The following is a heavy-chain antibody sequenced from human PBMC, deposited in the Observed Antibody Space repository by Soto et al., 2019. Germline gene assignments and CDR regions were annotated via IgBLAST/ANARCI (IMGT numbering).Heavy chain of an antibody. D-gene: IGHD3-3*02. CDR3: TEVNTAQAFCYYYGTDV. CDR2: MSYDGSNK. CDR1: GFTFSSYG. Sequence: GGSLRLSCAASGFTFSSYGMHLVRQAPGEGLGWVAVMSYDGSNKYYADSVKGRFTTSRDKSKATLHLQTNSLRAEDTVVHYCTEVNTAQAFCYYYGTDVGGQGHTITVTS. J-gene: IGHJ6*02. V-gene: IGHV3-30*18.